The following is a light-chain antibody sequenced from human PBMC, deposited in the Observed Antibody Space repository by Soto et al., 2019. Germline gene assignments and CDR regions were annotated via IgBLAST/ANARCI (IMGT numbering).Light chain of an antibody. J-gene: IGKJ1*01. CDR1: QSVSSY. Sequence: TLSLAALSLSQRERATLSCRVSQSVSSYLAWYQQKPGQAPRLLIYDASNRAAGIPDRFSGSGSGTDFTLTISSLEPEDFAVYYCQQRSNWPTWTFGQGTKV. CDR3: QQRSNWPTWT. CDR2: DAS. V-gene: IGKV3-11*01.